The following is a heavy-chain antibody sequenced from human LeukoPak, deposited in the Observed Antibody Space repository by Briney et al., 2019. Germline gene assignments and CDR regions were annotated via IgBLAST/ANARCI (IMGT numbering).Heavy chain of an antibody. V-gene: IGHV3-23*01. CDR3: ARDVAVAGGSRYFDY. J-gene: IGHJ4*02. Sequence: AGGSLRLSCAASGFTFSSYAMSWVRQAPGKGLEWVSAISGSGGSTYYADSVKGRFTISRDNAKNSLYLQMNSLRAEDTAVYYCARDVAVAGGSRYFDYWGQGTLVTVSS. D-gene: IGHD6-19*01. CDR1: GFTFSSYA. CDR2: ISGSGGST.